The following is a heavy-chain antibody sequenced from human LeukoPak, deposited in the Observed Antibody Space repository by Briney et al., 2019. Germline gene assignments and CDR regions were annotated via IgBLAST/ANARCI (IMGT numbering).Heavy chain of an antibody. CDR1: GFTFSNAW. D-gene: IGHD1-26*01. Sequence: GGSLRLSCAASGFTFSNAWMSWVRQAPGKGLEWVGRIKSKTDGGTTDYAAPVKGRFTIPRDDSKNTLYLQMNSLKTEDTAVYYCTTGLEDSGSYYYYYGMDVWGQGTTVTVSS. CDR3: TTGLEDSGSYYYYYGMDV. V-gene: IGHV3-15*01. CDR2: IKSKTDGGTT. J-gene: IGHJ6*02.